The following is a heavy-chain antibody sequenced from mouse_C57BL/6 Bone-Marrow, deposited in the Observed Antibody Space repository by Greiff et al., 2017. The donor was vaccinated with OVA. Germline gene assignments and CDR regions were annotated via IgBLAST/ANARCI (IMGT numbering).Heavy chain of an antibody. Sequence: VQLQQSGAELVKPGASVKLSCKASGYTFTSYWMQWVKQRPGQGLEWIGEIDPSDSYTNYNQKFKGKATLTVDTSSSTAYMQLSSLTSEDSAVYYCARSRGSSPYYFDYWGQGTTLTVSS. D-gene: IGHD1-1*01. J-gene: IGHJ2*01. V-gene: IGHV1-50*01. CDR1: GYTFTSYW. CDR2: IDPSDSYT. CDR3: ARSRGSSPYYFDY.